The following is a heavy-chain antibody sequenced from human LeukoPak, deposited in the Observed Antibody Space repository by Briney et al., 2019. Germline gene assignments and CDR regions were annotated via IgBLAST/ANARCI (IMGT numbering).Heavy chain of an antibody. J-gene: IGHJ4*02. CDR3: ARDRPRIAVAGPMSFDY. CDR1: GYTFTSYG. D-gene: IGHD6-19*01. Sequence: ASVKVSCKASGYTFTSYGISWVRQAPGQGLEWMGWLSAYNGITNYAQKLQGRVTMTTDTSTSTAYMELRSLRSDDTAVYYCARDRPRIAVAGPMSFDYWGQGILVTVSS. V-gene: IGHV1-18*01. CDR2: LSAYNGIT.